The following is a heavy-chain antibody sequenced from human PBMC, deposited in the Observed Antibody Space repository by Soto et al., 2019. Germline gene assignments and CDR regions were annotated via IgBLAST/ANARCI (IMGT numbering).Heavy chain of an antibody. J-gene: IGHJ4*02. CDR1: GGSISSSSYY. CDR2: IYYSGST. V-gene: IGHV4-39*01. D-gene: IGHD3-9*01. CDR3: ARQNYDILPGSYKFDY. Sequence: SETLSLTCTVSGGSISSSSYYWGWIHQPPGKGLEWIGTIYYSGSTYYSPSLKSRVTISVDTSKNHFSLNLRSVTAADTAVYYCARQNYDILPGSYKFDYWSQGSLVTAS.